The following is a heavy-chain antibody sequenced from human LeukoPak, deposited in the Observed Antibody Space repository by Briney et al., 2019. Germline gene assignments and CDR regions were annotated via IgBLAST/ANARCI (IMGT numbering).Heavy chain of an antibody. CDR3: ARGINTYYDFWSGYYPIYLDY. D-gene: IGHD3-3*01. V-gene: IGHV4-61*01. CDR2: IYYSGST. Sequence: PSETLSLTCTVSGGSVSSGSYYWSWIRQPPGKGLEWIGYIYYSGSTNYNPSLKSRVTISVDMSKNQFSLKLSSVTAADTAVYYCARGINTYYDFWSGYYPIYLDYWGQGTLVTVSS. J-gene: IGHJ4*02. CDR1: GGSVSSGSYY.